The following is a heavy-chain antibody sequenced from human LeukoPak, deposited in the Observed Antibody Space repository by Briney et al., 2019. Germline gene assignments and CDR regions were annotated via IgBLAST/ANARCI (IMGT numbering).Heavy chain of an antibody. CDR1: GGSISSSSYY. V-gene: IGHV4-39*01. J-gene: IGHJ4*02. CDR2: IYYSGST. CDR3: ARGSVAVAGTPFDY. D-gene: IGHD6-19*01. Sequence: SETLSLTCTVSGGSISSSSYYWGWIRQPPGKGLEWIGSIYYSGSTYYNPSLKSRVTISVDTSKNQFSLKLSSVTAADTAVYYCARGSVAVAGTPFDYWGQGTLVTVSS.